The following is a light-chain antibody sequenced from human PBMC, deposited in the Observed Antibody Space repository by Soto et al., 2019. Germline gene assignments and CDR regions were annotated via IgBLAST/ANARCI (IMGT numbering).Light chain of an antibody. CDR3: CSYAGSSYV. CDR2: EVT. CDR1: SSVVGTYNL. J-gene: IGLJ1*01. V-gene: IGLV2-23*02. Sequence: QSALTQPASVSGSPGQSITISCTGSSSVVGTYNLVSWYQQHPGEAPKLMIYEVTKRPSGVSNRFSGSKSGNTASLTISGLQAEDEADYYCCSYAGSSYVFGTGTKVIVL.